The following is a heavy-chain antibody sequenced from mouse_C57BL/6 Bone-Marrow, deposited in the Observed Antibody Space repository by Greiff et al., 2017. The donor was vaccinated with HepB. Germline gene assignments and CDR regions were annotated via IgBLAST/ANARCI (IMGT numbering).Heavy chain of an antibody. Sequence: EVKLMESGGGLVQPGGSLKLSCAASGFTFSDYYMYWVRQTPEKRLEWVAYISNGGGSTYYPDTVKGRFTISRDNAKNTLYLQMSRLKSEDTAMYYCARRADQGPFAYWGQGTLVTVSA. CDR2: ISNGGGST. D-gene: IGHD3-2*02. V-gene: IGHV5-12*01. CDR3: ARRADQGPFAY. CDR1: GFTFSDYY. J-gene: IGHJ3*01.